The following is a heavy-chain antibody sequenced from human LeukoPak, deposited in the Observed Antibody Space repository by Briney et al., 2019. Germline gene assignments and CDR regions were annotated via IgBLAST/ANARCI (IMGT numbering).Heavy chain of an antibody. CDR3: ARGGAGSYYYYYMDV. D-gene: IGHD3-10*01. CDR1: GGSFSGYY. Sequence: PSETLSLTCAVYGGSFSGYYWSWIRQPPGKGLEWIGEINHSGSTNYNPSLESRVTISVDTSKNQFSLKLSSVTAADTAVYYCARGGAGSYYYYYMDVWGKGTTVTVSS. V-gene: IGHV4-34*01. CDR2: INHSGST. J-gene: IGHJ6*03.